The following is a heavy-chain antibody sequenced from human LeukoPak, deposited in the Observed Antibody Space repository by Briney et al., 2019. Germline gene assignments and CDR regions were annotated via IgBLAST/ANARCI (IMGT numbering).Heavy chain of an antibody. D-gene: IGHD5-12*01. J-gene: IGHJ4*02. CDR3: AIYPTHIRYIVATM. CDR1: GFTFSDYY. CDR2: ISSSGSTI. V-gene: IGHV3-11*01. Sequence: GGSLRLSCAASGFTFSDYYMSWIRQAPGKGLEWVSYISSSGSTIYYADSVKGRFTISRDNAKNSLHLQMNSLRAEDTAVYYCAIYPTHIRYIVATMWGQGTLVTVSS.